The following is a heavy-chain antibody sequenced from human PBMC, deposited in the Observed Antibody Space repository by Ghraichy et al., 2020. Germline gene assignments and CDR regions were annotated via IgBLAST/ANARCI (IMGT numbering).Heavy chain of an antibody. CDR2: IYYSGST. J-gene: IGHJ6*03. CDR3: ARDDYQNYMDV. Sequence: SETLSLTCTVSGGSISSYYWSWIRQPPGKGLEWIGYIYYSGSTNYNPSLKSRVTISVDTSKNQFSLKLSSVTAADTAVYYCARDDYQNYMDVWGKGTTVTVSS. V-gene: IGHV4-59*01. D-gene: IGHD2-2*01. CDR1: GGSISSYY.